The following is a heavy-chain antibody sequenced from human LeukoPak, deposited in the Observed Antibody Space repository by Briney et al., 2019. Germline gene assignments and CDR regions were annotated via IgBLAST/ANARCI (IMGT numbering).Heavy chain of an antibody. Sequence: PSETLSLTCTVSGGSISSYYWSWIRQPPGKGLEWIGYIYYSGSTNYNPSLKSRVTISVDTSKNQFSLKLSSVTAADTAVYYCARGGAYYDSSGYYQWDYWGQGTLVTVSS. V-gene: IGHV4-59*01. D-gene: IGHD3-22*01. CDR2: IYYSGST. CDR3: ARGGAYYDSSGYYQWDY. CDR1: GGSISSYY. J-gene: IGHJ4*02.